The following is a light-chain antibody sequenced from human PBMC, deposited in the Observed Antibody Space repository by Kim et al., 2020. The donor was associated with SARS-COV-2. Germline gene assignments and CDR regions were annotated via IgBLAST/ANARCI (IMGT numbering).Light chain of an antibody. J-gene: IGKJ2*01. CDR3: QQYNNWPPRT. V-gene: IGKV3-15*01. CDR2: GAS. CDR1: QSVSSN. Sequence: VSPGERATPSCRASQSVSSNLAWYQQKPGQAPRLLIYGASTRATGIPARFSGSGSGTEFTLTISSLQSEDFAVYYCQQYNNWPPRTFGQGTKLEIK.